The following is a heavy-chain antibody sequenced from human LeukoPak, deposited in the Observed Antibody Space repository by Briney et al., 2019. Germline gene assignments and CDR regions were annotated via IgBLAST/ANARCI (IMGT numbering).Heavy chain of an antibody. V-gene: IGHV4-61*08. Sequence: PSQTLSLTCTVSGGSISSGGYYWSWIRQPPGKGLEWIGYIYYSGSTNYNPSLKSRVTISVDTSKNQFSLNLSSVTAADTAVYYCARSYSYYYYYYGMDVWGQGTTVTVSS. CDR3: ARSYSYYYYYYGMDV. J-gene: IGHJ6*02. D-gene: IGHD4-11*01. CDR2: IYYSGST. CDR1: GGSISSGGYY.